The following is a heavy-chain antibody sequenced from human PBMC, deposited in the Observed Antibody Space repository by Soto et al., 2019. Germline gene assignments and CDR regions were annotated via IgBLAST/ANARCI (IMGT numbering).Heavy chain of an antibody. CDR2: IYYSGST. J-gene: IGHJ5*02. Sequence: SETLSLTCTVSGGSISSYYWSWIRQPPGKGLEWIGYIYYSGSTNYNPSLKSRVTISVDTSKNQFSLKLSSVTAADTAVYYCARSRWFDPWGQGTLVTVSS. CDR1: GGSISSYY. V-gene: IGHV4-59*01. CDR3: ARSRWFDP. D-gene: IGHD2-2*01.